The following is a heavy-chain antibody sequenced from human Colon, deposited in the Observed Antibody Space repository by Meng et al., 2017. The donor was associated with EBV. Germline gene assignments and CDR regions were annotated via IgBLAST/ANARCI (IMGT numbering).Heavy chain of an antibody. CDR1: GGSVSSETYY. V-gene: IGHV4-61*01. CDR2: VSYSGGT. CDR3: ARAVGPDCSSTSCPFDY. D-gene: IGHD2-2*01. J-gene: IGHJ4*02. Sequence: QVHLRGSGPGLVKPSEPLSRTCSVSGGSVSSETYYWTWIRQPPGKALEWIGYVSYSGGTNYNPSLKNRVTISVDTSKNQVSLRLSSVTAADTAVFYCARAVGPDCSSTSCPFDYWGQGTLVPSPQ.